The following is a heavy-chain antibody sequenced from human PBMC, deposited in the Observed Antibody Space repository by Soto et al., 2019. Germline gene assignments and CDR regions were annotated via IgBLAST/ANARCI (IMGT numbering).Heavy chain of an antibody. CDR2: IYYSGST. D-gene: IGHD3-22*01. CDR3: ARGGVYGISGYQLLMGGDDAFDI. Sequence: NPSETLSLTCTVSGGSISSYYWSWIRQPPGKGLEWIGYIYYSGSTNYNPSLKSRVTISVDTSKNQFSLKLSSVAAADTAVYYWARGGVYGISGYQLLMGGDDAFDIWGQGTRSPSPQ. CDR1: GGSISSYY. J-gene: IGHJ3*02. V-gene: IGHV4-59*01.